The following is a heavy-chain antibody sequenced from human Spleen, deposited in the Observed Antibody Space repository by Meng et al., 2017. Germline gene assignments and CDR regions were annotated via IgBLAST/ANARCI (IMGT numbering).Heavy chain of an antibody. Sequence: GESLKISCAASGFTFSSYAMSWVRQAPGKGLEWVSAIHNSGDSTYYADSVKGRFTISRDNSKNTLYLQMNSLRAEDTAVYYCARDKGSTMVRGVITHYYYYGMDVWGQGTTVTVSS. CDR2: IHNSGDST. D-gene: IGHD3-10*01. CDR1: GFTFSSYA. V-gene: IGHV3-23*01. CDR3: ARDKGSTMVRGVITHYYYYGMDV. J-gene: IGHJ6*02.